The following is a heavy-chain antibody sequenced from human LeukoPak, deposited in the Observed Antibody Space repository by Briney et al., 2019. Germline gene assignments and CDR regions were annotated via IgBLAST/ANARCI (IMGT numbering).Heavy chain of an antibody. Sequence: ASVKVSCKASGYTFTNYFIRWVRQAPGQGLEWMGIINPSGGSTSYAQKLQGRVTMTGDTSTSTVYMELSSLRSEDTAVYYCARGPHYCSGGSCYALYYFDYWGQGTLVTVSS. V-gene: IGHV1-46*01. D-gene: IGHD2-15*01. CDR2: INPSGGST. J-gene: IGHJ4*02. CDR1: GYTFTNYF. CDR3: ARGPHYCSGGSCYALYYFDY.